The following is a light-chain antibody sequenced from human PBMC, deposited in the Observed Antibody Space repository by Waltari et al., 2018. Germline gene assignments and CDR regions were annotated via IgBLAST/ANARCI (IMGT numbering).Light chain of an antibody. CDR2: GKN. J-gene: IGLJ2*01. CDR3: SSRELSGHVV. Sequence: SSDLTQHPPVSVALGQTVRTTCPGTLLMTYYGTWCRQKPGQPPQLVIYGKNNRPSGIPDRFSASSSGNTASLIITGAQAEDEADYYCSSRELSGHVVFGGGTRLTVL. V-gene: IGLV3-19*01. CDR1: LLMTYY.